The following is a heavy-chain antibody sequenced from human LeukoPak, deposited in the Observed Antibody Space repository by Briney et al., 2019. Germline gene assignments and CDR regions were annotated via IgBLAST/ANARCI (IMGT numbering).Heavy chain of an antibody. CDR2: IKQDGSEE. CDR3: AKVPVAGTTR. J-gene: IGHJ4*02. D-gene: IGHD6-19*01. V-gene: IGHV3-7*01. Sequence: GGSLRLSCAASGFTFSSYWMSWVRQAPGKGLEWVANIKQDGSEEYYVDSVKGRFTISRDNSKNTLYLQMNSLRAEDTAVYYCAKVPVAGTTRWGQGTLVTVSS. CDR1: GFTFSSYW.